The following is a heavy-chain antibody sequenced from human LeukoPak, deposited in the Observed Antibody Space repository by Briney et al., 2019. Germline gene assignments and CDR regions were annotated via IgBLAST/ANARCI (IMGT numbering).Heavy chain of an antibody. J-gene: IGHJ5*02. CDR1: GFSISSGYY. CDR3: ARDSGTTGEVKFDP. CDR2: IYHSGAT. V-gene: IGHV4-38-2*02. D-gene: IGHD3-10*01. Sequence: SETLSLTCNVSGFSISSGYYWDWIRQPQGKGLEWIGNIYHSGATYYNPSLRSRVTMSVDTSKNQLSLRVRSVTAADTGVYYCARDSGTTGEVKFDPWGQGTLVTVSP.